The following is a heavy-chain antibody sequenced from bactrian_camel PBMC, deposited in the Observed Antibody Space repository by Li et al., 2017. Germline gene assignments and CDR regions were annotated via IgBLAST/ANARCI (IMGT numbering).Heavy chain of an antibody. V-gene: IGHV3S53*01. Sequence: HVQLVESGGGLVQAGGSLRLSCTAAAYIFSNCGLGWYRQAPGKERDLISTIGIDGIRNYADSVKGRFTISLDNVKNILYLQMNNLRTEDTGVYVCAATGGAWYCDNYWGQGTQVTVS. CDR2: IGIDGIR. D-gene: IGHD6*01. CDR1: AYIFSNCG. J-gene: IGHJ4*01. CDR3: AATGGAWYCDNY.